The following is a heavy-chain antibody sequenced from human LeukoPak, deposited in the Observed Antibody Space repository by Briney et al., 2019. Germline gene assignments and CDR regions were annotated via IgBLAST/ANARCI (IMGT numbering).Heavy chain of an antibody. CDR1: GFTFSSYA. D-gene: IGHD2-15*01. Sequence: GGSLRLSCAASGFTFSSYAMTWVRQAPGKGLQWVSAISGGGVSTYYADSVKGRFTISRDNSKNTLYLQMNSLRAEDTAVYYCAKALWEYCSGGSCYVDYWGQGTLVTVSS. V-gene: IGHV3-23*01. CDR3: AKALWEYCSGGSCYVDY. J-gene: IGHJ4*02. CDR2: ISGGGVST.